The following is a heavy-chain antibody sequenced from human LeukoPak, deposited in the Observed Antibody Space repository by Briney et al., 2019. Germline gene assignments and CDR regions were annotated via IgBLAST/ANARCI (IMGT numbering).Heavy chain of an antibody. CDR2: IYTSGST. CDR1: GGSISSYY. Sequence: SETLSLTCTVSGGSISSYYWSWIRQPAGKGLEWIGRIYTSGSTNYNPSLKSRVTMSVDTSKNQFSLKLSSVTAADTAVYYCAREGGSGSYYYRYYYGLDVWGQGTTVTVSS. V-gene: IGHV4-4*07. J-gene: IGHJ6*02. D-gene: IGHD3-10*01. CDR3: AREGGSGSYYYRYYYGLDV.